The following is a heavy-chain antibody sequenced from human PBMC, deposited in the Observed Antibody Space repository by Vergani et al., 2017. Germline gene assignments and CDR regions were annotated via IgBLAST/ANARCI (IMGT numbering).Heavy chain of an antibody. J-gene: IGHJ4*02. Sequence: QITLKESGPTLVKPTQTLTLTCTFSGISLTTRGVAVGWIRQPPGKALEWLAIVFWDDDKRYSPSLRNRVTITRDTSRNQVVLTMTNIDPVDTATYYCTHRPDCSFGHCYDDYWGQGTLVTVSS. CDR1: GISLTTRGVA. D-gene: IGHD2-15*01. CDR3: THRPDCSFGHCYDDY. V-gene: IGHV2-5*02. CDR2: VFWDDDK.